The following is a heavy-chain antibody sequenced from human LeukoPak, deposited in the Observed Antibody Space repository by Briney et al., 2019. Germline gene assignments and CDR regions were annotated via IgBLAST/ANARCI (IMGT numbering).Heavy chain of an antibody. V-gene: IGHV3-11*01. Sequence: GGSLRISCAASGFTFSDYYMSWIRQAPGKGLEWVSYISSSGSTIYYADSVKGRFTISRDNAKNSLYLQMNSLRAEDTAVYYCARWYCGGDCYSSPAYYYGIDVWGQGTTVTVSS. J-gene: IGHJ6*02. CDR2: ISSSGSTI. D-gene: IGHD2-21*02. CDR3: ARWYCGGDCYSSPAYYYGIDV. CDR1: GFTFSDYY.